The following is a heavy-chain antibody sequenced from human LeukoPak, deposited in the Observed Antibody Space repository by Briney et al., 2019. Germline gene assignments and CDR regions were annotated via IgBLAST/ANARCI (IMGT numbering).Heavy chain of an antibody. CDR3: ARHQYYYDRSGYHLDY. Sequence: SETLSLTCTVSGGSISSYYWSWIRQPPGKGLEWIGHIYYSGSTNYNPSLKSRVTISVEASKNQFSLKLSSVTAAYTAVYYCARHQYYYDRSGYHLDYWGQGTLVTVSS. CDR1: GGSISSYY. V-gene: IGHV4-59*08. CDR2: IYYSGST. D-gene: IGHD3-22*01. J-gene: IGHJ4*02.